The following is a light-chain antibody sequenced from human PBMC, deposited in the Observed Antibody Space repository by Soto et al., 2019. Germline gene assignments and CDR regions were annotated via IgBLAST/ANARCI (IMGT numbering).Light chain of an antibody. CDR3: HQRNNWPRT. J-gene: IGKJ1*01. CDR2: DAF. Sequence: EIVLTQSPATLSLSPGERATLSCRASQSVSRYLAWYQQKPGQAPRLLIYDAFKRATGIPARFSGSGSGTYFTLTISSLEPEDFAVYYCHQRNNWPRTFGQGTKVEIK. V-gene: IGKV3-11*01. CDR1: QSVSRY.